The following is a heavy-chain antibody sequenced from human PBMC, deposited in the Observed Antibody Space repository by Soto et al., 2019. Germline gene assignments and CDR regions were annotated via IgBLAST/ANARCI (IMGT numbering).Heavy chain of an antibody. CDR2: IYYSGST. CDR1: GGSISSYY. V-gene: IGHV4-59*01. CDR3: ARVSSEEYYYGMDV. D-gene: IGHD3-22*01. Sequence: ETLSLTCTVAGGSISSYYWSCIRQPPGKGLEWIGYIYYSGSTNYNPSLKSRVTISVDTSKNQFSLKLSSVTAADTAVYYCARVSSEEYYYGMDVWGQGTTVTVSS. J-gene: IGHJ6*02.